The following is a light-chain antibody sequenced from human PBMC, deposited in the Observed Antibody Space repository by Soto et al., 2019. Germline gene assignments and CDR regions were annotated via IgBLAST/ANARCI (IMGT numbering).Light chain of an antibody. Sequence: EIVLKQSAAAVSASPRERAALSCMASERVGSNLAWYQQKPGQPPRLLIYGASTRATGIPARCSGSGSGTEFTLTISSLQSVYFAVYSCQQYNKWPWPFCQGSKVDI. V-gene: IGKV3-15*01. CDR1: ERVGSN. J-gene: IGKJ1*01. CDR2: GAS. CDR3: QQYNKWPWP.